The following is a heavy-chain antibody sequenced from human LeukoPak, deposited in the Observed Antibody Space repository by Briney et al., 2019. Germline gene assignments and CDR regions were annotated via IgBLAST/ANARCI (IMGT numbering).Heavy chain of an antibody. Sequence: GGSLRLSCAASGFTVTSNYMSWVRQAPGKGLEWVSIIYSDGSTYYADSVKGRFTISRDNSENTLYLQMNSLRLEDTAVYYCAREGSGWYPFDYWGQGTLVTVSS. V-gene: IGHV3-66*02. D-gene: IGHD6-19*01. CDR3: AREGSGWYPFDY. J-gene: IGHJ4*02. CDR2: IYSDGST. CDR1: GFTVTSNY.